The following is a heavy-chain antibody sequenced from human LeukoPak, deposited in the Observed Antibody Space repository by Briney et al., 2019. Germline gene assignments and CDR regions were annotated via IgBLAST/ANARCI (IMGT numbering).Heavy chain of an antibody. J-gene: IGHJ5*02. CDR1: GGSISSYY. CDR2: IYTSGST. Sequence: SETLSLTCTGSGGSISSYYWSWIRQPPGKGLEWIWYIYTSGSTNYNPSLKSRVTISVDTSKNQFSLKLSSVTAADTAVYYCARKSTGPSWFDPWGQGTLVTVSS. D-gene: IGHD1-1*01. V-gene: IGHV4-4*09. CDR3: ARKSTGPSWFDP.